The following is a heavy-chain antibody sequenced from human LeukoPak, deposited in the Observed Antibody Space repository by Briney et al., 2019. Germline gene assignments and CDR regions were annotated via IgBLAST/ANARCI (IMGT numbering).Heavy chain of an antibody. Sequence: ASVKVSCKASGGTFSSYAISWVRQAPGQGLEWMGRIIPILGIANYAQKFQGRVTITADKSTSTAYMGLSSLRSEDTAVYYCARVNSGYELGWGQGTLVTVSS. V-gene: IGHV1-69*04. D-gene: IGHD5-12*01. CDR2: IIPILGIA. CDR1: GGTFSSYA. CDR3: ARVNSGYELG. J-gene: IGHJ4*02.